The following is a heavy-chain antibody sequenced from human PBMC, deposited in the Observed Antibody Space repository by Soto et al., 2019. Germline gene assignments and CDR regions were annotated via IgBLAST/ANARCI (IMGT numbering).Heavy chain of an antibody. CDR1: GGSITSSGYY. J-gene: IGHJ6*02. Sequence: QLQLRESGPGLVKPSETLFLTCSVSGGSITSSGYYWGWIRQPPGKGLEWIGNIYYSGSTYYNPSLKSRATMSVDTSKNQFSLNLSSVTAADTAVYFCARHVMTGPYNYYCSGLDVWGQGTTVTVSS. D-gene: IGHD3-9*01. CDR2: IYYSGST. CDR3: ARHVMTGPYNYYCSGLDV. V-gene: IGHV4-39*01.